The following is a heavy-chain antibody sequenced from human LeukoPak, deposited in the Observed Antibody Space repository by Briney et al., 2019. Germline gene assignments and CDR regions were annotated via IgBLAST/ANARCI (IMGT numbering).Heavy chain of an antibody. CDR2: INPNSGGT. CDR3: ARDLKFGYSSSWYTY. J-gene: IGHJ4*02. V-gene: IGHV1-2*06. Sequence: ASVKVSFKASGYTFTCYYMHWVRQAPGQGLEWMGRINPNSGGTNYAQKFQGSVTMTSDTSISTAYMELSRLRSHDTAVYYCARDLKFGYSSSWYTYWGQGTLVTVSS. CDR1: GYTFTCYY. D-gene: IGHD6-13*01.